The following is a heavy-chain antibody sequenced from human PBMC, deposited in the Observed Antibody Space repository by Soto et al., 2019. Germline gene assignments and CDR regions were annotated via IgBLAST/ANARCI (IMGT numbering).Heavy chain of an antibody. J-gene: IGHJ4*02. CDR3: ARALDSSGYYYFDY. CDR1: GFTFSSYG. Sequence: GGSLRLSCAASGFTFSSYGMHWVRQAPGKGLEWVAVIWYDGSNKYYADSVKGRFTISRDNSKNTLYLQMNSLRAEDTAVYYCARALDSSGYYYFDYWGQGTLVTVSS. V-gene: IGHV3-33*01. D-gene: IGHD3-22*01. CDR2: IWYDGSNK.